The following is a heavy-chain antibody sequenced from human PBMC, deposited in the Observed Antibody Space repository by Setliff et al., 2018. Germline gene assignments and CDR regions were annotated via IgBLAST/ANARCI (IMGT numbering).Heavy chain of an antibody. CDR3: ARGRELLAVAGLRGYKH. J-gene: IGHJ4*02. D-gene: IGHD6-19*01. CDR2: VNHSGRT. CDR1: GGSFSGYY. V-gene: IGHV4-34*01. Sequence: SETLSLTCAVYGGSFSGYYWSGIRQPPGKGLEWMGEVNHSGRTNYNPSLKSRVTISVDTSKNQFPLKLSSVTAADTAVYYCARGRELLAVAGLRGYKHWGQGTLVTVSS.